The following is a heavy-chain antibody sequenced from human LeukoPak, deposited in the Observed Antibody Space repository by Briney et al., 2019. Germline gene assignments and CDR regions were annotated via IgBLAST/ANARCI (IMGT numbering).Heavy chain of an antibody. CDR3: ARDGAGMTGTGLDY. CDR1: GGSINFVSYY. Sequence: PSETLSLTCTVSGGSINFVSYYWSWIRQPPGKGLEWLGYIHYTGNTIYNPSLKSRVTISMDTAKNQFSLKVSSVTAADTAVYYCARDGAGMTGTGLDYWGQGILATVSS. J-gene: IGHJ4*02. V-gene: IGHV4-61*01. D-gene: IGHD3-9*01. CDR2: IHYTGNT.